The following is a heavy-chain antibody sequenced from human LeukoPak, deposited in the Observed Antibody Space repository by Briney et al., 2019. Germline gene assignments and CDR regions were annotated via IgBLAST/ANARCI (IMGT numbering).Heavy chain of an antibody. D-gene: IGHD5-12*01. V-gene: IGHV3-48*03. CDR1: GFTFSSYE. CDR2: ISSSGSTI. CDR3: ARDDIVATISQVPYGMDV. J-gene: IGHJ6*04. Sequence: GGSLRLSCAASGFTFSSYEMNWVRQAPGKGLEWVSYISSSGSTIYYADSAKGRFTISRDNAKNSLYLQMNSLRAEDTAVYYCARDDIVATISQVPYGMDVWGKGTTVTVSS.